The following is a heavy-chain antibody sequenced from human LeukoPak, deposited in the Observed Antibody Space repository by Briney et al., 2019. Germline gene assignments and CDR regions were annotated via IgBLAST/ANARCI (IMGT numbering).Heavy chain of an antibody. CDR2: INAGNGNT. CDR3: ARVSRGYYKEEGFDY. CDR1: GYTFTSYA. D-gene: IGHD5-12*01. Sequence: GASVKVSCKASGYTFTSYAMHWVRQAPGQRLEWMGWINAGNGNTKYSQKFQGRVTITRDTSASTAYMELSSLRSEDTAVYYCARVSRGYYKEEGFDYWGQGTLVTVSS. V-gene: IGHV1-3*01. J-gene: IGHJ4*02.